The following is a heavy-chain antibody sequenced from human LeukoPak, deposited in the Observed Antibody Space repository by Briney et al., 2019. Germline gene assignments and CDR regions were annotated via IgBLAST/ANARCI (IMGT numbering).Heavy chain of an antibody. CDR3: ARVKLRYFDWLSHFDY. Sequence: SETLSLTCAVYGGSFSGYYWSWIRQPPEKGLEWIGEINHSGSTNYNPSLKSRVTISVDTSKNQFSLKLSSVTAADTAVYYCARVKLRYFDWLSHFDYWGQGTLVTVSS. D-gene: IGHD3-9*01. J-gene: IGHJ4*02. V-gene: IGHV4-34*01. CDR2: INHSGST. CDR1: GGSFSGYY.